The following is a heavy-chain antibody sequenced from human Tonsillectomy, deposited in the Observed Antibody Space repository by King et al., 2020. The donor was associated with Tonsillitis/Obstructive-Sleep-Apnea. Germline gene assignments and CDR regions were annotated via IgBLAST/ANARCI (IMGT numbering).Heavy chain of an antibody. CDR2: ISYDGSNK. D-gene: IGHD1-14*01. J-gene: IGHJ4*02. Sequence: HVQLVESGGGVVQPGRSLRLSCAASGFTFSSYAMHWVRQAPGKGLEWVAVISYDGSNKYYADSVKGRFTISRDNSKNTLYLQMNSLRAEDTAVYYCARVKGVRGAVPDYYFDDWGQGTLVTVSS. CDR3: ARVKGVRGAVPDYYFDD. V-gene: IGHV3-30*04. CDR1: GFTFSSYA.